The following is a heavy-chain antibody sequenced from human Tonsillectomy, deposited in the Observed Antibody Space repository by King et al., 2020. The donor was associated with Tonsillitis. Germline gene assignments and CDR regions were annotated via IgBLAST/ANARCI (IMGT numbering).Heavy chain of an antibody. D-gene: IGHD3-22*01. CDR3: AKDFRYYGSRGYLFGVEYFHH. Sequence: VQLVESGGGVVQPGRSLKLSCTASGFTFGDYGMHWVRQAPGKGLQWVAIISYDGSNKFYADSLEGRFTISRDNSKNTLYLQMNSLRAEDTDVYYCAKDFRYYGSRGYLFGVEYFHHWGQGTLVTVSS. V-gene: IGHV3-30*18. CDR1: GFTFGDYG. J-gene: IGHJ1*01. CDR2: ISYDGSNK.